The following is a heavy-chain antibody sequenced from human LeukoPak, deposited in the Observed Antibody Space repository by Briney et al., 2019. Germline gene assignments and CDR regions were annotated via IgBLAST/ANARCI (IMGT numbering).Heavy chain of an antibody. J-gene: IGHJ3*02. V-gene: IGHV3-21*01. CDR2: ISSSSSYI. CDR1: GFTFSSYS. CDR3: ARDFPRDNDAFDI. Sequence: PGGSLRLSCAASGFTFSSYSVNWVRQAPGKGLEWVSSISSSSSYIYYADSVKGRFTISRDNAKNSLYLQMNSLRAEDTAVYYCARDFPRDNDAFDIWGQGTMVTVSS.